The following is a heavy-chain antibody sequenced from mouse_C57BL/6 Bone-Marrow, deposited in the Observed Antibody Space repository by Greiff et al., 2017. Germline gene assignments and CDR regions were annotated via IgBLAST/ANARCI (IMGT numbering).Heavy chain of an antibody. CDR2: IYPRSGNT. J-gene: IGHJ1*03. V-gene: IGHV1-81*01. CDR1: GYTFTSYG. D-gene: IGHD2-2*01. Sequence: QVQLQQSGAELARPGASVKLSCKASGYTFTSYGLSWVKQRTGQGLEWIGEIYPRSGNTYYNEKFKGKATLTADKSSSTAYMELRSLTSEDSAVYFCGGYLLYWYFDVWGTGTTVTVSS. CDR3: GGYLLYWYFDV.